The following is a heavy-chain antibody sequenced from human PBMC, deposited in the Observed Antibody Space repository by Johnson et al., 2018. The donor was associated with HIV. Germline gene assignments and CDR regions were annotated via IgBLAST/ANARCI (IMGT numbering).Heavy chain of an antibody. V-gene: IGHV3-30*02. D-gene: IGHD2-15*01. Sequence: QMLLVESGGGVVQPGRSLRLSCAASGFTFSSYGMHWVRQAPGKGLEWVAFIRYDGSNKYYADSVKGRFTISRDNSKNTLYLQMNSLRAEDTAVYYCARERGISGGFDFWGQGTRVSVSS. J-gene: IGHJ3*01. CDR3: ARERGISGGFDF. CDR1: GFTFSSYG. CDR2: IRYDGSNK.